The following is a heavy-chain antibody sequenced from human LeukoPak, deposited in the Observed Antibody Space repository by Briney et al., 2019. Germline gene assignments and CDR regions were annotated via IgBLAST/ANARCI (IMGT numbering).Heavy chain of an antibody. Sequence: GASVKVSCKSAGYTFTAYYMHWGRRAPGQEGEGMRWINPNSGATNYAQTFQRSVTMTSDTSITTDYMKLTRLRSDDTAVYYCARAYLGYCSGGSCYLNWFDPWGQGTLVTVSS. D-gene: IGHD2-15*01. CDR3: ARAYLGYCSGGSCYLNWFDP. CDR2: INPNSGAT. CDR1: GYTFTAYY. V-gene: IGHV1-2*02. J-gene: IGHJ5*02.